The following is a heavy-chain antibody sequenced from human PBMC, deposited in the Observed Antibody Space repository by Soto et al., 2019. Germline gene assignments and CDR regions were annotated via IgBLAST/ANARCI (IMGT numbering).Heavy chain of an antibody. J-gene: IGHJ4*02. V-gene: IGHV1-2*02. Sequence: ASVKVSCKASGYTFTGHYIHWVRQAPEQGPEWMGEIGPESGTTRYAQRFQGRVTMTRDMSITTVYMELNNLSPDDTAVYYCGRGRSGQIVVFYWGQGTPVTVSS. D-gene: IGHD1-26*01. CDR2: IGPESGTT. CDR1: GYTFTGHY. CDR3: GRGRSGQIVVFY.